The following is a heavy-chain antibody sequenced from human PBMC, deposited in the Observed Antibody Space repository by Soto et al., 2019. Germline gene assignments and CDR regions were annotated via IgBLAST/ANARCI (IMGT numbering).Heavy chain of an antibody. D-gene: IGHD3-10*01. V-gene: IGHV3-30*18. J-gene: IGHJ5*02. CDR1: GFTFSSYG. CDR2: ISYDGSNK. CDR3: ANDRRLLVLLWFGELLS. Sequence: QVQLVESGGGVVQPGRSLRLSCAASGFTFSSYGMHWVRQAPGKGLEWVAVISYDGSNKYYADSVKGRFTISRDNSKNTLYLQMNSLSAEVTAVYYCANDRRLLVLLWFGELLSWGQVTLVTVSS.